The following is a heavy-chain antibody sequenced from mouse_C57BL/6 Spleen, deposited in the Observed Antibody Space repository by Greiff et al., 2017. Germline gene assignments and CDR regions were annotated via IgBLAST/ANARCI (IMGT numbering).Heavy chain of an antibody. D-gene: IGHD1-1*01. CDR2: IRSKSNNYAT. CDR3: GRQRYGSSLLDY. J-gene: IGHJ2*01. Sequence: EVQVVESGGGLVQPKGSLKLSCAASGFSFNTYAMHWVRQAPGQGLEWVARIRSKSNNYATYYAVSVKDRFTISRDASESMLYLGINNLKTEDTAMYYCGRQRYGSSLLDYWGQGTTLTVSS. V-gene: IGHV10-1*01. CDR1: GFSFNTYA.